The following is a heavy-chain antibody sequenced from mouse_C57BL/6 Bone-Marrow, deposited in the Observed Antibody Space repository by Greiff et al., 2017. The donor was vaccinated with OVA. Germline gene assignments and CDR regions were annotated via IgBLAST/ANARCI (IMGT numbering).Heavy chain of an antibody. CDR3: ATRGDYGDYAMDY. CDR1: GYSITSGYY. J-gene: IGHJ4*01. Sequence: EVKLQESGPGLVKPSQSLSLTCSVTGYSITSGYYWNWIRQFPGNKLEWMGYISYDGSNNYNPSLKNRISITRDTSKNQFFLKLNSVTTEDTATYYCATRGDYGDYAMDYWGQGTSVTVSS. CDR2: ISYDGSN. V-gene: IGHV3-6*01. D-gene: IGHD2-4*01.